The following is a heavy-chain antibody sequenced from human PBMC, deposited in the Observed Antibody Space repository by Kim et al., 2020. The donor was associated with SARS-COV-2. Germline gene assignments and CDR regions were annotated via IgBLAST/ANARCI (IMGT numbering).Heavy chain of an antibody. J-gene: IGHJ4*02. CDR3: ARDPGYSYGHLGY. V-gene: IGHV1-69*01. Sequence: YAQKFQGRVTITADESTSTAYMELSSLRSEDTAVYYFARDPGYSYGHLGYWGQGTLVTVSS. D-gene: IGHD5-18*01.